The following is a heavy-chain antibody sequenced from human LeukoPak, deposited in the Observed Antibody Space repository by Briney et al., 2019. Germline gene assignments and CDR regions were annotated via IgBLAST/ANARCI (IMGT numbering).Heavy chain of an antibody. CDR3: ARGVSYGDYGWFDP. Sequence: SETLSLTCTVSGGSISSSSYYWGWIRQPPGKGLEWIGSIYYSGSTYYNPSLKSRVTISVDTSKNQFSLKLSSVTAADTAVYYCARGVSYGDYGWFDPWGQGTLVTVSS. J-gene: IGHJ5*02. V-gene: IGHV4-39*01. D-gene: IGHD4-17*01. CDR1: GGSISSSSYY. CDR2: IYYSGST.